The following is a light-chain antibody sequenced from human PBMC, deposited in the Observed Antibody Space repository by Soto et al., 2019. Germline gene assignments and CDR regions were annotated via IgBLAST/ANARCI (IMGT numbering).Light chain of an antibody. CDR1: QSITGW. CDR3: QQYNPYSPWT. J-gene: IGKJ1*01. CDR2: KAS. Sequence: DIQMTQSPSTLSASVGDRVTITCRASQSITGWLAWFQQKPGKAPKLLISKASSLQSGVPSRFSGSGSGTDFTLTISSLQPDDFATYYCQQYNPYSPWTFGQGTKVDIK. V-gene: IGKV1-5*03.